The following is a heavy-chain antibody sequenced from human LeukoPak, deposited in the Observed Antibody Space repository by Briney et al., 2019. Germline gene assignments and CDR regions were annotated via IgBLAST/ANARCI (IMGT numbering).Heavy chain of an antibody. V-gene: IGHV3-30-3*01. J-gene: IGHJ4*02. D-gene: IGHD6-13*01. Sequence: GGSLRLSCAASGFTFSSYAMHWVRQAPGKGLEWVAVISYDGSNKYYADSVKGRFTISRDNSKKTLYLQMNSLRAEDTAEYYCARDELSSTLFDYWGQGTLVTVSS. CDR2: ISYDGSNK. CDR3: ARDELSSTLFDY. CDR1: GFTFSSYA.